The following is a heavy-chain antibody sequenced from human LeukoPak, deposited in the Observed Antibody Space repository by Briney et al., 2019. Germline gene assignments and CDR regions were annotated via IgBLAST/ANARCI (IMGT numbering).Heavy chain of an antibody. D-gene: IGHD2-8*01. V-gene: IGHV3-33*01. CDR2: IWFDKNQ. J-gene: IGHJ6*02. CDR3: ARDRHCVNGVCHSPPGMDV. Sequence: GRSLRLSCAASGFILNDYGMHWVRQAPGKGLEWVADIWFDKNQHYADSVKGRFYISRYNSKNTVYLQINSLRAEDTAVYYYARDRHCVNGVCHSPPGMDVWGQGTTVTVSS. CDR1: GFILNDYG.